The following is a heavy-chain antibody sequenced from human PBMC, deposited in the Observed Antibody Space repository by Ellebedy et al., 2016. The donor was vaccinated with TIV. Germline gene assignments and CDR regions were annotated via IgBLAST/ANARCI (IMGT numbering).Heavy chain of an antibody. Sequence: GESLKISCAASGFTFADYTMPWVRQAPGQGLEWVSLISWDGGSTYYADSMKGRFTISRDNSKNSLYLQMNSLRTEDTALYYCARGALGLTGFDYWGQGTLVTVSS. V-gene: IGHV3-43*01. CDR1: GFTFADYT. J-gene: IGHJ4*02. CDR3: ARGALGLTGFDY. CDR2: ISWDGGST. D-gene: IGHD3/OR15-3a*01.